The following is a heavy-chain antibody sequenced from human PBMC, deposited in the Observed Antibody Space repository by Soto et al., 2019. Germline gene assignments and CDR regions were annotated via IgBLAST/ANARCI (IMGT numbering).Heavy chain of an antibody. J-gene: IGHJ6*02. D-gene: IGHD2-15*01. CDR3: AREGVVVVAATSYYYYGMDV. CDR2: IIPIFGTA. Sequence: SVKVSCKASGGTFSSYAISWVRQAPGQGLEWMGGIIPIFGTANYAQKFQGRVTITADESTSTAYMELSSLRSEDTAVYYCAREGVVVVAATSYYYYGMDVWGQGTTVTVSS. CDR1: GGTFSSYA. V-gene: IGHV1-69*13.